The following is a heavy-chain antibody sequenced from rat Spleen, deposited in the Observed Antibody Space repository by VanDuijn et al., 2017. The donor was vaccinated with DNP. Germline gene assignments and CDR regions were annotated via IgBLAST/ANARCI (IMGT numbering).Heavy chain of an antibody. D-gene: IGHD3-8*01. CDR2: ISYSGST. CDR3: VRGHPPRGFDY. V-gene: IGHV3-1*01. J-gene: IGHJ2*01. Sequence: EVQLQESGPGLVKPSQSLSLTCSVTGYSITSNFWGWIRKFPGNKMEYIGHISYSGSTNYNPSLKSRISITRDTSKNQFFLQLNSVTTEDTATYYSVRGHPPRGFDYWGQGVMVTVSS. CDR1: GYSITSNF.